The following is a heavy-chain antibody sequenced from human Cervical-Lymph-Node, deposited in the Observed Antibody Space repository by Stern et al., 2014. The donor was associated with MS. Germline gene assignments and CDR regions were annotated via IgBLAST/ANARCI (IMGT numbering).Heavy chain of an antibody. J-gene: IGHJ5*02. V-gene: IGHV5-51*01. D-gene: IGHD1-14*01. CDR1: GFSFTTYW. Sequence: VQLVQSGAEVKEPGESLKISCKGSGFSFTTYWNGWVRQMPGKGLEWMGIIYPGTSDTRYSPSFQGQVTIPADKSISTAYPQWSSLKASDSAMYYCARHGGPNWNHEAHNWFDPWGQGTLVTVSS. CDR2: IYPGTSDT. CDR3: ARHGGPNWNHEAHNWFDP.